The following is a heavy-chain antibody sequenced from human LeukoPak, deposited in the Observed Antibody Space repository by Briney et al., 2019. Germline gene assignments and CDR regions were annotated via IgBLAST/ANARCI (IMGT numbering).Heavy chain of an antibody. D-gene: IGHD1-26*01. CDR1: GFTFSSYA. CDR3: AKDPQWEPYAFDI. Sequence: GGSLRLSCAASGFTFSSYAMSWVRQAPGWGLEWASSISGSGGSTYYADSVKGRFTISRDNSKNTLYLQINSLRAEDTAVYFCAKDPQWEPYAFDIWGQGTMVTVSS. J-gene: IGHJ3*02. CDR2: ISGSGGST. V-gene: IGHV3-23*01.